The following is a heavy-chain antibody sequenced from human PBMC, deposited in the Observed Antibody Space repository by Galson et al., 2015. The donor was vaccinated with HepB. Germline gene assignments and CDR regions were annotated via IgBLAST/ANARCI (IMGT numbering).Heavy chain of an antibody. D-gene: IGHD4-17*01. Sequence: SVKVSCKASGYTFTGYYMHWVRQAPGQGLEWMGRINPNSGGTNYAQKFQGRVTMTEDTSTDTAYMELSSLRSEDTAVYYCATGAVTTSETTPFDYWGQGTLVTVSS. CDR1: GYTFTGYY. CDR2: INPNSGGT. J-gene: IGHJ4*02. CDR3: ATGAVTTSETTPFDY. V-gene: IGHV1-2*06.